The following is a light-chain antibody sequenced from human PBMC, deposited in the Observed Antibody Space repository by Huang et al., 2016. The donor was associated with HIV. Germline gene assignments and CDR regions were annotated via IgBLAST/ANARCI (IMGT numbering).Light chain of an antibody. CDR3: QQHDSWLT. Sequence: IVLTQSPATLSWYLGERVTLSCRASQSITNHLAWYQQRPGQAPRLLIYDASTRVAGFPARFSGSGSGTDFTLPISSLEPEDFALYYCQQHDSWLTFGGGTKVEV. CDR1: QSITNH. V-gene: IGKV3-11*01. J-gene: IGKJ4*01. CDR2: DAS.